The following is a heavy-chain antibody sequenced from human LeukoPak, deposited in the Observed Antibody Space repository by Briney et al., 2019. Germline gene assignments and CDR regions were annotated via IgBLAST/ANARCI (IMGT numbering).Heavy chain of an antibody. Sequence: SETLSLTCAVYGGSFSGYNWSWIRQPPGKGLEWIGEINHSGSTNYNPSLKSRVTISVDTSRNQFSLKLSSVTAADTAVYYCARSPRLGRYGYGPWELPVSYFDYWGQGTLVTVSS. CDR1: GGSFSGYN. V-gene: IGHV4-34*01. CDR3: ARSPRLGRYGYGPWELPVSYFDY. CDR2: INHSGST. J-gene: IGHJ4*02. D-gene: IGHD5-18*01.